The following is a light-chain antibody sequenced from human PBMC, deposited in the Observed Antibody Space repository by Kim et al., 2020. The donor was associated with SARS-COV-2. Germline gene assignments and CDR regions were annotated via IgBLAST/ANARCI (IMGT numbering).Light chain of an antibody. CDR3: QQYTTSPFA. J-gene: IGKJ3*01. Sequence: SVEYRAARSCSASQHVNHGYVVWYQQKPGQPPKRLIYHASRRASVTTDRFIGSGSGTDFTLTITRLDPDDSGMYYCQQYTTSPFAFGPGTKVDIK. CDR2: HAS. V-gene: IGKV3-20*01. CDR1: QHVNHGY.